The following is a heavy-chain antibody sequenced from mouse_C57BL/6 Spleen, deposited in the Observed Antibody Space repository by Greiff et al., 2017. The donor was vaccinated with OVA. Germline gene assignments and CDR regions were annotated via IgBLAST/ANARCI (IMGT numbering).Heavy chain of an antibody. V-gene: IGHV1-52*01. CDR3: ARYGSRYYYFDY. Sequence: QVQLQQPGAELVRPGSSVKLSCKASGYTFTSYWMHWVKQRPIQGLEWIGNIDPSDSETHYNQKFKDKATLTVDKSSSTAYMQLSSLTSEDSAVYYCARYGSRYYYFDYWGQGTTLTVSS. J-gene: IGHJ2*01. CDR2: IDPSDSET. D-gene: IGHD1-1*01. CDR1: GYTFTSYW.